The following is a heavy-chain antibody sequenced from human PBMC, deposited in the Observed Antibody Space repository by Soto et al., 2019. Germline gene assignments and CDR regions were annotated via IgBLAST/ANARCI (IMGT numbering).Heavy chain of an antibody. CDR3: ARTGPYSSSSGVYYYYYYGMDV. V-gene: IGHV5-51*01. J-gene: IGHJ6*02. D-gene: IGHD6-6*01. CDR1: GYSFTSYW. Sequence: GSLKISFKDSGYSFTSYWIGWVRQIPVKALAWMGIIYPGDSDTRYSPSFQGQVTISADKSISTAYLQWSSLKASDTAMYYCARTGPYSSSSGVYYYYYYGMDVWGQGTTVTVSS. CDR2: IYPGDSDT.